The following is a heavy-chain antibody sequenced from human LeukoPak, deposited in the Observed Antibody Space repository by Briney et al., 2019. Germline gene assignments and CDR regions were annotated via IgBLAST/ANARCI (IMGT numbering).Heavy chain of an antibody. J-gene: IGHJ4*02. D-gene: IGHD2/OR15-2a*01. CDR3: ARRGLYAHSRSFDY. Sequence: PGGSLRLSCAASGFTFSSYWMSWVRQAPGKGLEWVSSISSSSSYIYYADSVKGRFTISRDNAKNSLYLQMNSLRAEDTAVYYCARRGLYAHSRSFDYWGQGTLVTVSS. CDR1: GFTFSSYW. V-gene: IGHV3-21*01. CDR2: ISSSSSYI.